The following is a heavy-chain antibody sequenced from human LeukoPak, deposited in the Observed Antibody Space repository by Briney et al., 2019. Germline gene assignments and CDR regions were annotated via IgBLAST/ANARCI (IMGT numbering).Heavy chain of an antibody. CDR2: ISWNSGSI. V-gene: IGHV3-9*01. CDR1: GFTFDDYA. Sequence: GGSLRLSCAASGFTFDDYAMHWVRQAPGKGLEWVSGISWNSGSIGYADSVKGRFTISRDNAKNSLYLQMNSLRAGDTALYYCAKGSSGYYDFDYWGQGTLVTVSS. CDR3: AKGSSGYYDFDY. D-gene: IGHD3-22*01. J-gene: IGHJ4*02.